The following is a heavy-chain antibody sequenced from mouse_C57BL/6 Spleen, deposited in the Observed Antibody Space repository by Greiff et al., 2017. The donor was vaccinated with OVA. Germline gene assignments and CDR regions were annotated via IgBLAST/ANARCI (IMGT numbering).Heavy chain of an antibody. V-gene: IGHV1-64*01. D-gene: IGHD2-13*01. CDR1: GYTFTSYW. CDR3: ARRDDGDGVAY. CDR2: VHPNSGRT. Sequence: QVQLQQPGAELVKPGASVSLSCKASGYTFTSYWMHWVKPRPGQGLEWIGMVHPNSGRTNYNEKFTSKATLTVDNSSSTAYMQLSSLTTEDSAVDYCARRDDGDGVAYWGQGTLGTVSA. J-gene: IGHJ3*01.